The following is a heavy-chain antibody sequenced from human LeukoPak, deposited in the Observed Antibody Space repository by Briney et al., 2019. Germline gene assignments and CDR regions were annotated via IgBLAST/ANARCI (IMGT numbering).Heavy chain of an antibody. J-gene: IGHJ4*02. CDR2: ISSNGYYI. Sequence: GGSLRLSCAASGFTFSDYTMNWVRQAPGKGLEWVSSISSNGYYIYYADSVKGRFTISRDNSKNTLYLQMNSLRAEDTAVYYCAKGESGYDFPAYFDYWGQGTLVTVSS. CDR1: GFTFSDYT. D-gene: IGHD5-12*01. CDR3: AKGESGYDFPAYFDY. V-gene: IGHV3-21*04.